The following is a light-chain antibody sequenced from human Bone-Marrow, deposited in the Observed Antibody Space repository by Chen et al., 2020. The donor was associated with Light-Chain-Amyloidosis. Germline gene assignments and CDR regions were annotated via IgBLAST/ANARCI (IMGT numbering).Light chain of an antibody. CDR2: DAY. J-gene: IGKJ1*01. CDR1: QDIARS. V-gene: IGKV1-NL1*01. Sequence: DIQMTQSPSSLSASVGDTVSISCRASQDIARSLAWYQQKPGRAPELLVYDAYALKSGVPSRFSGSGSGTHYILTITSLQPEDFATYHCQQFYGDQWTFGQGTKVESK. CDR3: QQFYGDQWT.